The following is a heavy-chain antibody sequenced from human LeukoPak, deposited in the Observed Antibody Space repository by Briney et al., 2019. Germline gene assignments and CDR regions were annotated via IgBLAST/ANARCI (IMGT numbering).Heavy chain of an antibody. CDR1: GFTFSSYA. CDR2: ISYDGSNK. CDR3: AKEGYCSGGSCSTHPYYYYYMDV. D-gene: IGHD2-15*01. J-gene: IGHJ6*03. V-gene: IGHV3-30*04. Sequence: PGGSLRLSCAASGFTFSSYAMHWVRQAPGKGPEWVAVISYDGSNKYYADSVKGRFTISRDNSKNTLYLQMNSLRAEDTAVYYCAKEGYCSGGSCSTHPYYYYYMDVWGKGTTVTVSS.